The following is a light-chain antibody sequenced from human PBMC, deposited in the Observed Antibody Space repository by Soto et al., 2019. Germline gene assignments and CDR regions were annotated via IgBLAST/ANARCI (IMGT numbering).Light chain of an antibody. CDR2: DVS. J-gene: IGLJ1*01. Sequence: QSALAQPASVSGSPGQSTTISCTGTTSDVGHYNYVSWFQQHPDKVPKLLIYDVSSWPSGIPDLFYASKSGNTASLTISGLQAEDEADYYCSSFTTSSTFVFGTGTKVTVL. CDR3: SSFTTSSTFV. CDR1: TSDVGHYNY. V-gene: IGLV2-14*01.